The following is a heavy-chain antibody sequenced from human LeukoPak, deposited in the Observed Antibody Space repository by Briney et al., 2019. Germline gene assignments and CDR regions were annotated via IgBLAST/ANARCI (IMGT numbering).Heavy chain of an antibody. J-gene: IGHJ4*02. D-gene: IGHD3-16*02. V-gene: IGHV4-34*01. Sequence: SETLSLTCAVYGGSFSGYYWSWIRQPPGKGLEWIGEINHSGSTNYNPSLKSRVTISVDTSKNQFSLKLSSVTAADTAVYYCAREGAWGSYRYTRDYWGQGTLVTVSS. CDR1: GGSFSGYY. CDR3: AREGAWGSYRYTRDY. CDR2: INHSGST.